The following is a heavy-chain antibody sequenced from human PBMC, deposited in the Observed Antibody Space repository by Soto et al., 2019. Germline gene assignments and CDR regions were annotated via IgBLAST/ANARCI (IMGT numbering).Heavy chain of an antibody. CDR1: GFTFSRYS. J-gene: IGHJ4*02. CDR3: ARSYDILTGYSGFDY. Sequence: EVQLLESGGGLVKPGGSLRLSCAASGFTFSRYSMNWVRQAPGKGLEWVSSISGSSSYIYYADSVKGRFTISRDNAKNSLYLQMNSLRAEDTSVYYCARSYDILTGYSGFDYWGQGTLVTVSS. V-gene: IGHV3-21*01. D-gene: IGHD3-9*01. CDR2: ISGSSSYI.